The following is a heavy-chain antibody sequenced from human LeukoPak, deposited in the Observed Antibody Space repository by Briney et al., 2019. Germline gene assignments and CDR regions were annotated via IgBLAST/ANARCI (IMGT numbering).Heavy chain of an antibody. D-gene: IGHD7-27*01. Sequence: GGSLRLSCTASGFTFSSYSRNWVRQAPGKGLEWVSYISSSSSNIFCADSFKGRFTISRDNAQNSLYLQMNSLRVEGTAVYYCARDPPGAHFDYWGQGTLVTVSS. CDR1: GFTFSSYS. CDR3: ARDPPGAHFDY. CDR2: ISSSSSNI. V-gene: IGHV3-21*01. J-gene: IGHJ4*02.